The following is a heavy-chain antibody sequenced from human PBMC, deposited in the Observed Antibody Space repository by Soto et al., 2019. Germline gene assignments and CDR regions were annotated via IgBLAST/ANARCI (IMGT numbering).Heavy chain of an antibody. J-gene: IGHJ4*02. D-gene: IGHD3-10*01. CDR2: ITDTGGDA. V-gene: IGHV3-23*01. CDR3: ARGSTDSYPGSRIFDF. Sequence: GGSLRLSCVASGLTFGSRAMTWVRQAPGEGLQWVSTITDTGGDAKYADSVGGWFVISRDNSKKTLYLQMTSLTAEDSAMYYCARGSTDSYPGSRIFDFWGRGTLVTVSS. CDR1: GLTFGSRA.